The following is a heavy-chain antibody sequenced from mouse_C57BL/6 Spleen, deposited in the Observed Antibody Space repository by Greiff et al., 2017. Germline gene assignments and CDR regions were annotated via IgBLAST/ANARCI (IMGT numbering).Heavy chain of an antibody. J-gene: IGHJ2*01. CDR3: ASGTTGLDY. CDR2: INPSSGYT. Sequence: QVQLKQSGAELARPGASVKMSCKASGYTFTSYTMHWVKQRPGQGLEWIGYINPSSGYTKYNQKFKDKATLTADKSSSPAYMQLSSLTSEDSAVYYCASGTTGLDYWGQGTTLTVSS. V-gene: IGHV1-4*01. CDR1: GYTFTSYT. D-gene: IGHD4-1*01.